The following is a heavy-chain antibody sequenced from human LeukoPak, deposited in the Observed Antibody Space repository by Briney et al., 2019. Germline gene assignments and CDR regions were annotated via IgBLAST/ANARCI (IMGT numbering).Heavy chain of an antibody. CDR3: ASAPPIFGVVEYYFDY. Sequence: GGSLRLSCAASGFAFSSYSMNWVRQAPGKGLEWVSYISSSSSTIYYADSVKGRFTISRDNAKNSLYLQMNSLGAEDTAVYYCASAPPIFGVVEYYFDYWGQGTLVTVSS. CDR2: ISSSSSTI. V-gene: IGHV3-48*01. J-gene: IGHJ4*02. D-gene: IGHD3-3*01. CDR1: GFAFSSYS.